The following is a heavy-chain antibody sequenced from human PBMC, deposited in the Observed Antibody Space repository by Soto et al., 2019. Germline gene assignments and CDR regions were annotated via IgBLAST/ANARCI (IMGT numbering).Heavy chain of an antibody. J-gene: IGHJ4*01. CDR1: GYTFTSYG. CDR2: ISAYNGNP. CDR3: ARTVEYDSIPYYYADF. D-gene: IGHD2-21*01. Sequence: ASVKVSCKASGYTFTSYGIIWVRQAPGQGLEWMGWISAYNGNPNYAQTLQGRGTMTTDTSTSTAYLELRSLRSDDTAVYYCARTVEYDSIPYYYADFWGQGTLVTVSS. V-gene: IGHV1-18*04.